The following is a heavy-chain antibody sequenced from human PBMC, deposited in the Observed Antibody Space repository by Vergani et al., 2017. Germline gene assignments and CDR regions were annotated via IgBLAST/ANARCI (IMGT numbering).Heavy chain of an antibody. Sequence: QVQLVQSGAEVKKPGASVKVSCKVSGYTLTELSMHWVRQAPGKGLEWMGGFDPEDGETIYAKKFQGRVTMTEDTSTDTAYMELSRLRSEDTAVYYCATVPSTYSSGWYNWFDPWGQGTLVTVSS. CDR1: GYTLTELS. V-gene: IGHV1-24*01. CDR2: FDPEDGET. CDR3: ATVPSTYSSGWYNWFDP. D-gene: IGHD6-19*01. J-gene: IGHJ5*02.